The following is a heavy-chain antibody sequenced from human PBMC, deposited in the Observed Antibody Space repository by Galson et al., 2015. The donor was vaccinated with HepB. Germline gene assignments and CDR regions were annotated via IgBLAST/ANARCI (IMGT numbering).Heavy chain of an antibody. CDR1: GGSFSGYY. J-gene: IGHJ4*02. CDR2: INHSGTT. CDR3: ARDLGSGWSGAFDS. V-gene: IGHV4-34*01. D-gene: IGHD6-19*01. Sequence: SETLSLTCAVYGGSFSGYYWSWIRQPPGKGLEWIAEINHSGTTYYNPSLKSRVAISGDTSKNQFSLRLSSVTDADTAVYYCARDLGSGWSGAFDSWGQGTLVTVSS.